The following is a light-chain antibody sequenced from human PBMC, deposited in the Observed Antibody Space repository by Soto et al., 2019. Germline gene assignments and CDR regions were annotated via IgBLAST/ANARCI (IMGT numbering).Light chain of an antibody. CDR3: QTWGTGIV. Sequence: QPVLTQSPSASASLGASVTLTCTLSSGHTTYAIAWYQQQPKKGPRYLIKLNSDGSHTKGDGIPDRFSGSSSGAERYLSISSLQSEDEADYYCQTWGTGIVFGGGTKLTVL. V-gene: IGLV4-69*01. J-gene: IGLJ2*01. CDR2: LNSDGSH. CDR1: SGHTTYA.